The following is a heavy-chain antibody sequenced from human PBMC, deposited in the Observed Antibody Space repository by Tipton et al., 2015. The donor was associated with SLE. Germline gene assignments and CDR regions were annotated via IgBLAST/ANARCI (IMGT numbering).Heavy chain of an antibody. CDR2: IYTSGNT. D-gene: IGHD2-2*01. CDR1: GGSISSGSYY. CDR3: ARGDMVVVPAAGGGYYYYMDV. Sequence: TLSLTCTVSGGSISSGSYYWSWILQPAGKGLEWIGRIYTSGNTNYSPSLKSRVTISVDTSKNQFSLKLSSVTAADTAVYYCARGDMVVVPAAGGGYYYYMDVWGKGTTVTVSS. V-gene: IGHV4-61*02. J-gene: IGHJ6*03.